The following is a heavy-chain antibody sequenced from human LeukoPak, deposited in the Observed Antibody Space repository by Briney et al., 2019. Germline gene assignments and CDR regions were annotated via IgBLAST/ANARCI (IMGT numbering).Heavy chain of an antibody. CDR3: ARYSTYYDILSP. Sequence: PSETLSLTCTVSGGSISSYYWSWIRQPPGKGLEWIGYIYYSGSTNYNPSLKSRVTISVDTSKNQFSLKLSSVTAADTAVYYCARYSTYYDILSPWGQGTLATVSS. D-gene: IGHD3-9*01. V-gene: IGHV4-59*12. CDR2: IYYSGST. CDR1: GGSISSYY. J-gene: IGHJ5*02.